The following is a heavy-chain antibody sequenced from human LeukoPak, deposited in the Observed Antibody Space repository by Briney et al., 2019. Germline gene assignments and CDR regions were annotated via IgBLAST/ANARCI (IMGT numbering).Heavy chain of an antibody. CDR1: GGPFDNYA. V-gene: IGHV1-69*04. CDR3: ARRTDRVDDAFDV. D-gene: IGHD3/OR15-3a*01. Sequence: ASVKVSFKSSGGPFDNYAINWVRQAPGQGLEWMGRTIPSLNRANYAQIRVTITADKSTATAYMELSGLRYEDTAVYYCARRTDRVDDAFDVWGQGTMVTVSS. J-gene: IGHJ3*01. CDR2: TIPSLNRA.